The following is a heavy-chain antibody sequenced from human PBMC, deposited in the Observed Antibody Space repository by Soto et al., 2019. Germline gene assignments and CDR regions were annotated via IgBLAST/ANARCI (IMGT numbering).Heavy chain of an antibody. CDR1: GYTFTSYY. Sequence: VASVKVSCKASGYTFTSYYMHWVRQAPGQGLEWMGIINPSGGSTSYAQKFQGRVTMTRDTSTSTVYMELSSLRSEDTAVYYCARAGDQDDYYYYYMDVWGKGTTVTVSS. D-gene: IGHD7-27*01. J-gene: IGHJ6*03. V-gene: IGHV1-46*03. CDR3: ARAGDQDDYYYYYMDV. CDR2: INPSGGST.